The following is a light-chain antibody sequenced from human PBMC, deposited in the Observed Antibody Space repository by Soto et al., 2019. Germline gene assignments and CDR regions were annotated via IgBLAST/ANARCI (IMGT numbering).Light chain of an antibody. V-gene: IGLV2-8*01. CDR1: SSDIGAYIY. J-gene: IGLJ2*01. CDR3: SSYAGSNPVV. Sequence: QSVLTQPPSASGSPGQSVTISCTGTSSDIGAYIYVSWYQQHPGKAPKLMISEVSRRPSGVPDRFSGSKSGNTASLTVSGLQAEDEADYYCSSYAGSNPVVFGGGTKLTVL. CDR2: EVS.